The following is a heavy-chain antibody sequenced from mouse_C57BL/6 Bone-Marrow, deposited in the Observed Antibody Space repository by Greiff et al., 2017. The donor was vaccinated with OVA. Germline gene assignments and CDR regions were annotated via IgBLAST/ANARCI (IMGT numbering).Heavy chain of an antibody. D-gene: IGHD2-1*01. CDR2: INPSNGGT. Sequence: VQLQQPGTELVKPGASVKLSCKASGYTFTSYWMHWVKQRPGQGLEWIGNINPSNGGTNYNEKFKSKSTLTVDKSSSTAYMQLSSLTSEDSAVYYCARSSNGNYLAWFAYWGQGTLVTVSA. CDR1: GYTFTSYW. CDR3: ARSSNGNYLAWFAY. J-gene: IGHJ3*01. V-gene: IGHV1-53*01.